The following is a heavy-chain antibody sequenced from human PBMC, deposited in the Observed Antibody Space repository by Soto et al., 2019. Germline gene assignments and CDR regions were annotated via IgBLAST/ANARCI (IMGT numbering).Heavy chain of an antibody. CDR1: GFSLSTSGVG. CDR3: AHIFVPTPPADY. V-gene: IGHV2-5*02. Sequence: QITLKESGPTLVKPTQTLTLTCTFSGFSLSTSGVGVGWIRQPPGKALQWLALIYWDDDRRYSPSLKSRLTITKDTSKNQVVLTMTNMDPVDTATYYCAHIFVPTPPADYWGQGTLVTVSS. J-gene: IGHJ4*02. D-gene: IGHD3-3*01. CDR2: IYWDDDR.